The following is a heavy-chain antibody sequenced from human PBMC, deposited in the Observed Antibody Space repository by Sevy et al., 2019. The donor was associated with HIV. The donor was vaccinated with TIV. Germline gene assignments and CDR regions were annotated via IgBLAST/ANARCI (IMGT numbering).Heavy chain of an antibody. V-gene: IGHV3-23*01. D-gene: IGHD3-22*01. Sequence: GGSLRLSCAASGFTFSSYAMNWVRQAPGKGLEWVSTISGSGGSTYYGDSVKGRFTISRDNSKNTVYLQMSSLRAEDTALYYCAKDRYDGSGYYSEGAFDIWGQGTKVTVSS. CDR3: AKDRYDGSGYYSEGAFDI. CDR1: GFTFSSYA. CDR2: ISGSGGST. J-gene: IGHJ3*02.